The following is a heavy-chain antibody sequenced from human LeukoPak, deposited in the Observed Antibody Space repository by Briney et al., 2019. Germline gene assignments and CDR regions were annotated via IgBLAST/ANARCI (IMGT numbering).Heavy chain of an antibody. Sequence: SETLSLTCAVYGGSFSGYYWSWIRQPAGEGLEWIGRIYTSGSTNYNPSLKSRVTMSVDTSKNQFSLKLSSVTAADTAVYYCARDLSSSWYADVFDIWGQGTMVTVSS. V-gene: IGHV4-4*07. CDR3: ARDLSSSWYADVFDI. CDR2: IYTSGST. D-gene: IGHD6-13*01. J-gene: IGHJ3*02. CDR1: GGSFSGYY.